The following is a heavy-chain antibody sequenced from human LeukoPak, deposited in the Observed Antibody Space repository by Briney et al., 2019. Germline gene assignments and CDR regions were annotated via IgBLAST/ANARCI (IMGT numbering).Heavy chain of an antibody. V-gene: IGHV1-2*02. D-gene: IGHD1-26*01. CDR1: GYTFTGYY. CDR3: ARASGGSYYWSYYYYGMDV. CDR2: INPNSGGT. Sequence: GASVKVSCKASGYTFTGYYMHWVRQAPGQGLEWMGWINPNSGGTNYAQKFQGRVTMTRDTSISTAYMELSRLRSDDTAVYYCARASGGSYYWSYYYYGMDVWGQGTTVTVSS. J-gene: IGHJ6*02.